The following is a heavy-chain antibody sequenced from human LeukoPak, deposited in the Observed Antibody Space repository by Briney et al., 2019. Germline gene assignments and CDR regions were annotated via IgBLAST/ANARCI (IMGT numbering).Heavy chain of an antibody. CDR2: ISWNSRSI. V-gene: IGHV3-9*03. Sequence: GGSLRLSCAASGFTFDDYAMHWVRQAPGKGLEWVSGISWNSRSIGYADSVKGRFTISRDNAKNSLYLQMNSLRAEDMALYYCAKDISPEQQLALDYWGQGTLVTVSS. J-gene: IGHJ4*02. CDR1: GFTFDDYA. CDR3: AKDISPEQQLALDY. D-gene: IGHD6-13*01.